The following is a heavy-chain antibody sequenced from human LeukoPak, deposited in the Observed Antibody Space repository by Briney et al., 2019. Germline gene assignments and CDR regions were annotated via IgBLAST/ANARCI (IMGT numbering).Heavy chain of an antibody. Sequence: ASVKVSCKASGYTFTSYYMHWVRQAPGQGLEWMGIINPSGGSTSYAQKFQGRVTMTRDTSTSTVYMELSSLRSEDTAVYYCARGSILHPQWEYQLLYCFDYWGQGTLVTVSS. J-gene: IGHJ4*02. V-gene: IGHV1-46*03. CDR2: INPSGGST. CDR1: GYTFTSYY. D-gene: IGHD2-2*01. CDR3: ARGSILHPQWEYQLLYCFDY.